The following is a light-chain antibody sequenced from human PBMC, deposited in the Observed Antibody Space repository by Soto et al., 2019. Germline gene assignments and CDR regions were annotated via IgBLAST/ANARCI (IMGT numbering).Light chain of an antibody. J-gene: IGKJ1*01. CDR3: MQALQTPRT. Sequence: DIVMTQSPLSLPVTPGEPASISCRSSQSLLHSNGYNYLDWYLQKPGQSPQLLIYLGSNRSSGVPDRFSGSGSGTEFKLKISRVEAEDVGVYYCMQALQTPRTFGQGTKVQIK. CDR1: QSLLHSNGYNY. CDR2: LGS. V-gene: IGKV2-28*01.